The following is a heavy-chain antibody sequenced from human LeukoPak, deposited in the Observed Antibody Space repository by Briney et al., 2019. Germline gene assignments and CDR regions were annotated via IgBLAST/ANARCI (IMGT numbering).Heavy chain of an antibody. D-gene: IGHD2-15*01. J-gene: IGHJ4*02. CDR1: GGTFSSYA. CDR2: IIPILGIA. Sequence: EASVKVSCKASGGTFSSYAISWVRQAPGQGLEWMGRIIPILGIANYAQKFQGRVTITADKSTSTAYMELSSLRSEDTAVYYCASTIGYCSGGSCYLDYWGQGTLVTVSS. CDR3: ASTIGYCSGGSCYLDY. V-gene: IGHV1-69*04.